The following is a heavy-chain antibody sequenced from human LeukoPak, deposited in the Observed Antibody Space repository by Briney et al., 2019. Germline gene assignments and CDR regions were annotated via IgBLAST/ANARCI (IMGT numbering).Heavy chain of an antibody. J-gene: IGHJ4*02. CDR1: GGTFSSHD. Sequence: ASVKVSCKASGGTFSSHDISWVRQAPGQGLEWMGGITPMFGTAVYAQKFQSRVTITAVESMSTAYMELSSLRSEDTAIYYCARGWLAETPVVTPYNYWGQGTLVTVSS. CDR2: ITPMFGTA. D-gene: IGHD4-23*01. CDR3: ARGWLAETPVVTPYNY. V-gene: IGHV1-69*13.